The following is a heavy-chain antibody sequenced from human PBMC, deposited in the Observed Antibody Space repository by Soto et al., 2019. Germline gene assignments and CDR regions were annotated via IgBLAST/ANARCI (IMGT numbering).Heavy chain of an antibody. Sequence: SETLSLTCIVSGASISSSVYYWGWIRQPPGKGLEWIGSVYYSGSTYFNTSLKSRVTISVDTSKNQFSLKLSSVTAADTAVYYCARLFGGDPYFDYWGQGTLVTVSS. V-gene: IGHV4-39*01. CDR3: ARLFGGDPYFDY. J-gene: IGHJ4*02. D-gene: IGHD3-16*01. CDR1: GASISSSVYY. CDR2: VYYSGST.